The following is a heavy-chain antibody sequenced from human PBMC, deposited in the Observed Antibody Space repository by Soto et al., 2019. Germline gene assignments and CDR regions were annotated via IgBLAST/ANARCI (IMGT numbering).Heavy chain of an antibody. CDR3: ARGGYSGYADY. CDR1: GGSISSGCYY. CDR2: IYYSGSN. V-gene: IGHV4-31*03. J-gene: IGHJ4*02. Sequence: QVQLQESGPGLVTPSQTLSLTSTVSGGSISSGCYYWSWIRQHPAKSLEWVGYIYYSGSNEYNPSLKRRVTISVDTSKNQFSLKLSSVTAADTAVYYCARGGYSGYADYWGQGTLVTVSS. D-gene: IGHD5-12*01.